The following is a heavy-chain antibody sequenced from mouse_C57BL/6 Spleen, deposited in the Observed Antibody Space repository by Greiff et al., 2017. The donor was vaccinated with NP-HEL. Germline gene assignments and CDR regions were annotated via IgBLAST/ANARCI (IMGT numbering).Heavy chain of an antibody. D-gene: IGHD1-3*01. V-gene: IGHV5-4*01. CDR2: ISDGGSYT. J-gene: IGHJ3*01. Sequence: DVQLVESGGGLVKPGGSLKLSCAASGFTFTSYAMSWVRQTPEKRLEWVAAISDGGSYTYYTDNVKGRFTISRDNAKNNLFLQMSHLKTEDTAMYYCARVGKLAPSIAYWGQGTLVTVSA. CDR3: ARVGKLAPSIAY. CDR1: GFTFTSYA.